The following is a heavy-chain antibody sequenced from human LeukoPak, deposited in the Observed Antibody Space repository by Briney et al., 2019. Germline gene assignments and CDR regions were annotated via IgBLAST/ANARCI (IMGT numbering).Heavy chain of an antibody. V-gene: IGHV3-30*02. J-gene: IGHJ4*02. CDR1: GFTFSSYG. Sequence: GGSLRLSCAASGFTFSSYGMHWVRQAPGKGLEWVAFIRYDGSNKYYADSVKGRFTISRDNSKNTLYLQMNSLRAEDTAVYYCARHYVWGSYRHYDYWGQGTLVTVSS. CDR2: IRYDGSNK. CDR3: ARHYVWGSYRHYDY. D-gene: IGHD3-16*02.